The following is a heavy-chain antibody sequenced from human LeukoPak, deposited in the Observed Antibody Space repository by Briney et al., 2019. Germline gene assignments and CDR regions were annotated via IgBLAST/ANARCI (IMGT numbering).Heavy chain of an antibody. CDR1: GFTVSSNY. J-gene: IGHJ6*03. CDR2: IHKSAIT. Sequence: PGGSLRLSCAASGFTVSSNYMTWVRQAPGKGLEWVSVIHKSAITYYADTVKGRFTISRDNSKNTLYLQMNSLRAEDTAVYYCARSLRVRGVPDYMDVWGKGTTV. V-gene: IGHV3-53*01. D-gene: IGHD3-10*01. CDR3: ARSLRVRGVPDYMDV.